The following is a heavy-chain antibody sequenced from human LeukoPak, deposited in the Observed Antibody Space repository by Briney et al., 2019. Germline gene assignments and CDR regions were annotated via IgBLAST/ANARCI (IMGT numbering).Heavy chain of an antibody. D-gene: IGHD3-22*01. J-gene: IGHJ4*02. Sequence: GRSLRLSCAASGFTFSSYGMHWVRQAPGKGLEWVAVISYDGSNKYYADSVKGRFTISRDNSKNTLYLQMNSLRAEDTAVYYCAATMIVVAEQWGQGTLVTVSS. CDR2: ISYDGSNK. V-gene: IGHV3-30*03. CDR1: GFTFSSYG. CDR3: AATMIVVAEQ.